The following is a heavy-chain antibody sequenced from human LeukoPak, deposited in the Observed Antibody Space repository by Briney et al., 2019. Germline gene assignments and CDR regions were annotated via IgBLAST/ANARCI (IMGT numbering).Heavy chain of an antibody. CDR3: ATTTIRLGY. CDR1: GGSISSYY. D-gene: IGHD1-26*01. CDR2: IYYSGST. V-gene: IGHV4-59*01. Sequence: SETLSLTCTVSGGSISSYYWSWIRQPTGKGLEWIGYIYYSGSTNYNPSLKSRVTISVDTSKNQFSLKLSSVTAADTAVYYCATTTIRLGYWGQGTLVTVSS. J-gene: IGHJ4*02.